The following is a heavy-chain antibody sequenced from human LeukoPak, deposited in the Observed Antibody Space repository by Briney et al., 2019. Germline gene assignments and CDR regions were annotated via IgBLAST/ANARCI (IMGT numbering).Heavy chain of an antibody. Sequence: GRSLRLSCAASGFTFSSYGMHWVRQAPGKGLEWVAVISYDGSNKYYADSVKGRFTISRDNSKNTLYLQMNSLRAEDTAVYYCAKDGPYGSGSYHPLYYFDYWGQEPWSPSPQ. CDR3: AKDGPYGSGSYHPLYYFDY. CDR1: GFTFSSYG. V-gene: IGHV3-30*18. J-gene: IGHJ4*01. D-gene: IGHD3-10*01. CDR2: ISYDGSNK.